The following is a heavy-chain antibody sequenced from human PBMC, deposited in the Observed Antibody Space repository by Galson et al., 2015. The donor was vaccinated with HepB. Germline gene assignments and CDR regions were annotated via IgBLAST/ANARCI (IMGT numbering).Heavy chain of an antibody. Sequence: SLRLSCAASGFTFSSFAMHWVRQAPGKGLEWVAVVSYDGSNTYYADSVKGRFTISRDNSKNTLYLQMNSLTAEDTAVYYCARDRDRVTDFYHYYGMDVWGQGTTVTVSS. D-gene: IGHD3-10*01. CDR1: GFTFSSFA. CDR3: ARDRDRVTDFYHYYGMDV. J-gene: IGHJ6*02. V-gene: IGHV3-30*04. CDR2: VSYDGSNT.